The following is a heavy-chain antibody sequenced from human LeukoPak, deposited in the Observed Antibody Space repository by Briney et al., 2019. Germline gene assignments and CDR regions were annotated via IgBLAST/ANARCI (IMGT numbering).Heavy chain of an antibody. CDR1: GGSISGYY. J-gene: IGHJ5*02. V-gene: IGHV4-59*08. Sequence: SETLSLTCTVSGGSISGYYWSWIRQPPGKGLEWIGYIYDSGSTNYNPSLKSRVTISVDTSKNQFSLKLSSVTAADTAVYYCARGAAAGTRGRCVDPWGQGTLVTVSS. D-gene: IGHD6-13*01. CDR2: IYDSGST. CDR3: ARGAAAGTRGRCVDP.